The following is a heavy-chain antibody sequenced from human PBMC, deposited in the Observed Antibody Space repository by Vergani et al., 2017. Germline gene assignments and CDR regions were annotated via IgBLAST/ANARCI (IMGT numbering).Heavy chain of an antibody. D-gene: IGHD2-2*01. CDR2: ISYDGSNK. CDR3: ATSYCSSTSCPFQH. J-gene: IGHJ1*01. V-gene: IGHV3-30-3*01. Sequence: QVQLVESGGGVVKPGRSLRLSCAASGFTFSSYAMHWVRQAPGKGLEWVAVISYDGSNKYYADSVKGRFTISRDNSKNTLYLQMNSLRAEDTAVYYCATSYCSSTSCPFQHWGQGTLVTVSS. CDR1: GFTFSSYA.